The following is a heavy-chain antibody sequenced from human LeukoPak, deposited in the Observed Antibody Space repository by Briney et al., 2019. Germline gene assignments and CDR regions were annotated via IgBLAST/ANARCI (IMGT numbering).Heavy chain of an antibody. CDR1: GGSFSGYY. Sequence: PSETLSLTCAVYGGSFSGYYWSWIRQPPGKGLEWIGEINHSGSTNYNPSLKSRVTISVDTSKNQFSLKLSSVTAADTAVYYCARIPQLGSYYYYYYMDVWGKGTTVTVSS. J-gene: IGHJ6*03. CDR2: INHSGST. V-gene: IGHV4-34*01. CDR3: ARIPQLGSYYYYYYMDV. D-gene: IGHD1-1*01.